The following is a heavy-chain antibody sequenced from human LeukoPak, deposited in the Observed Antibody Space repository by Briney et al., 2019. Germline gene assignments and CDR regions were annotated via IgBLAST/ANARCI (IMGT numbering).Heavy chain of an antibody. CDR1: GYSFTDYW. CDR2: IYPGDSDT. V-gene: IGHV5-51*01. J-gene: IGHJ3*02. Sequence: GESLKISCKGSGYSFTDYWIGWVRQMPGKGLEWKGIIYPGDSDTRYSPSFQGQVTISADKSLSTAYLQWSSLKASDTAMYYCARHRNSYAYAAFDIWGQGTMVTVSS. D-gene: IGHD3-16*01. CDR3: ARHRNSYAYAAFDI.